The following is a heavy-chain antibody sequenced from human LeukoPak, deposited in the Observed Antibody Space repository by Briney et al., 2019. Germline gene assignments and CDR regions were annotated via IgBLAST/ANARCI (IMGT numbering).Heavy chain of an antibody. CDR2: IIPIFGTA. CDR1: GGTFSSYA. CDR3: ARGDYSNYAYYYYYMDV. J-gene: IGHJ6*03. Sequence: ASVTVSCKASGGTFSSYAISWVRQAPGQGLEWMGGIIPIFGTANYAQKFQGRVTITTDESTSTAYMELSSLRSEDTAVYYCARGDYSNYAYYYYYMDVWGKGTTVTVSS. V-gene: IGHV1-69*05. D-gene: IGHD4-11*01.